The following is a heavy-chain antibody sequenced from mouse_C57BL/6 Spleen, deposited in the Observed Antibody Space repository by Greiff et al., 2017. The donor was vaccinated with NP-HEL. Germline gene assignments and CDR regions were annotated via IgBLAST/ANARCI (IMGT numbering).Heavy chain of an antibody. CDR2: IYPGSGST. CDR3: ARGGYSNYRDYAMDY. CDR1: GYTFTSYW. D-gene: IGHD2-5*01. Sequence: QVQLQQPGAELVKPGASVKMSCKASGYTFTSYWITWVKQRPGQGLEWIGDIYPGSGSTNYNEKFKSKATLTVDTSSSTAYMQLSSLTSEDSAVYYCARGGYSNYRDYAMDYWGQGTSVTVSS. V-gene: IGHV1-55*01. J-gene: IGHJ4*01.